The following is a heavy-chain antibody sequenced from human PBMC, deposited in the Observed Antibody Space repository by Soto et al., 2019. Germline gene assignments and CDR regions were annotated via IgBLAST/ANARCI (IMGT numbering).Heavy chain of an antibody. D-gene: IGHD3-10*01. CDR3: ARDGGYYGSGESSDY. V-gene: IGHV1-18*01. J-gene: IGHJ4*02. CDR2: ISAYNGNT. CDR1: GYTFTSYG. Sequence: GASVKVCCKASGYTFTSYGISCVRQAPGQGLEWMGWISAYNGNTNYAQKLQGRVTMTTDTSTSTAYMELRSLRSDDTAVYYCARDGGYYGSGESSDYWGQGTLVTVSS.